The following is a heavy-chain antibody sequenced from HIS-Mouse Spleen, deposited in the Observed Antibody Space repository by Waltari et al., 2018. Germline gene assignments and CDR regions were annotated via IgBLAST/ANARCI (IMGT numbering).Heavy chain of an antibody. CDR1: GFTVSSHH. J-gene: IGHJ4*02. CDR2: IYSGGST. V-gene: IGHV3-53*02. Sequence: EVQLVETGGGLIQPGGSLRLSCAASGFTVSSHHMIRVRQAPGKGLEWVSVIYSGGSTYYADSVKGRFTISRDNSKNTLYLQMNSLRAEDTAVYYCARHYYYGSGSYYFDYWGQGTLVTVSS. CDR3: ARHYYYGSGSYYFDY. D-gene: IGHD3-10*01.